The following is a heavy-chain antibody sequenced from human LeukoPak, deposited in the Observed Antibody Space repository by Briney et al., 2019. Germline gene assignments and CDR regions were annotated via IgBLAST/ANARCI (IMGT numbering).Heavy chain of an antibody. CDR2: LSYDGSNK. V-gene: IGHV3-30-3*01. D-gene: IGHD7-27*01. Sequence: GGSLRLSCAASGFTYSIYTMTWVRQAPGQGMEWVALLSYDGSNKNYADPVKGSFTISRDNSRNTMNLQMNSPRIKDTAVYYCARGLTGDTVLDYHSDSWGQGTLVTVSS. J-gene: IGHJ4*02. CDR3: ARGLTGDTVLDYHSDS. CDR1: GFTYSIYT.